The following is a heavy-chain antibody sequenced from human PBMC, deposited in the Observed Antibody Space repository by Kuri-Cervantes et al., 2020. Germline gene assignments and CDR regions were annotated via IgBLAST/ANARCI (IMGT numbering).Heavy chain of an antibody. CDR2: IWYDGSNK. D-gene: IGHD1-1*01. CDR1: GFTFSSYG. Sequence: GGSLRLSCAASGFTFSSYGMHWVRQAPGKGLEWVAVIWYDGSNKYYADSVKGRFTISRDNSKNTLYLQMNSLRAEDTAVYYCARDWYRRDYTDVWGKGTTVTVSS. CDR3: ARDWYRRDYTDV. V-gene: IGHV3-33*01. J-gene: IGHJ6*03.